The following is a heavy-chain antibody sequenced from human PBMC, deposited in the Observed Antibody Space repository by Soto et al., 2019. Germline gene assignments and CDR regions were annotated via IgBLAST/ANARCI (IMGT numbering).Heavy chain of an antibody. Sequence: EVQLVESGGGLVQPGGSLRLSCAASGLIFSDYHMDWVRQAPGKGLEWVGRIRRKANSYTTEYAASVKGRFTISRDDSKNSLYLQMNSLKSEDTAVYYCAMLGGWSGGSSGMDVWGQWTTVTVS. J-gene: IGHJ6*02. CDR1: GLIFSDYH. CDR3: AMLGGWSGGSSGMDV. CDR2: IRRKANSYTT. V-gene: IGHV3-72*01. D-gene: IGHD6-19*01.